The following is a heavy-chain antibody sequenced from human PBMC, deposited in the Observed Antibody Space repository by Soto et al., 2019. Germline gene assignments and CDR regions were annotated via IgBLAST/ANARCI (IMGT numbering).Heavy chain of an antibody. Sequence: GGSLRLSCAASGFTFSSYAMSWVRQAPGKGLEWVSAISGSGGSKYYADSVMGRFNISRDNSKYTLYLQMNSLRAEDSVVYYCAKAARDCYDSSGYNYYFCGMDVLGQGTTVTVSS. J-gene: IGHJ6*02. CDR3: AKAARDCYDSSGYNYYFCGMDV. CDR2: ISGSGGSK. V-gene: IGHV3-23*01. D-gene: IGHD3-22*01. CDR1: GFTFSSYA.